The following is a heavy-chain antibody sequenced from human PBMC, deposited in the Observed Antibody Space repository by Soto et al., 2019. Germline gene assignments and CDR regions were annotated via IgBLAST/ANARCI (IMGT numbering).Heavy chain of an antibody. V-gene: IGHV1-18*04. J-gene: IGHJ5*02. Sequence: QLQLVQSGTELKKPGASVKVACKASGYTFTNYGITWVRQAPGQGLEWMGWINADYGNTNYEQKFKGRITLTTDTSTNTAYMELRRLRSDDTAVYYCARKSLSNFNWFDTWGQGTLVTVSS. CDR2: INADYGNT. D-gene: IGHD4-4*01. CDR3: ARKSLSNFNWFDT. CDR1: GYTFTNYG.